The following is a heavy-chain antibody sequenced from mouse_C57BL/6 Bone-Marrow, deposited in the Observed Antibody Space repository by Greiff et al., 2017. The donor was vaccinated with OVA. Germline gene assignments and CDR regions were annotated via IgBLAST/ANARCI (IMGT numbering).Heavy chain of an antibody. Sequence: QVQLKQSGAELVRPGSSVKLSCKASGYTFTSYWMHWVKQRPIQGLEWIGNIDPSDSETHYNQKFKDKATLTVDKSSSTAYMQLSSLTSEDSAVYYCAREAITFDVWGTGTTVTVSS. CDR1: GYTFTSYW. CDR2: IDPSDSET. J-gene: IGHJ1*03. V-gene: IGHV1-52*01. D-gene: IGHD2-4*01. CDR3: AREAITFDV.